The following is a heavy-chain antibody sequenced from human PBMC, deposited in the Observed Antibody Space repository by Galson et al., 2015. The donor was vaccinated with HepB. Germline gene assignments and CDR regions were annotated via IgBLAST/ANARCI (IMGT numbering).Heavy chain of an antibody. Sequence: SLRLSCAASGFTFSSYAMSWVRQAPGKGLEWVSAISGSGGSTYYADSVKGRFTISRDNSKNTLYLQMNSLRAEDTAVYYCAKDEALEMATKRDHAAFDIWAKGQWSPSLQ. CDR3: AKDEALEMATKRDHAAFDI. V-gene: IGHV3-23*01. D-gene: IGHD5-24*01. J-gene: IGHJ3*02. CDR1: GFTFSSYA. CDR2: ISGSGGST.